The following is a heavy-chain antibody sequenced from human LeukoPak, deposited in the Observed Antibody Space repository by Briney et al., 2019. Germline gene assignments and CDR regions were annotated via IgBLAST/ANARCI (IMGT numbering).Heavy chain of an antibody. CDR3: ARGTAADY. V-gene: IGHV3-30*03. J-gene: IGHJ4*02. D-gene: IGHD5-18*01. CDR1: GFTFSSYG. CDR2: ISYDGSNK. Sequence: GGSLRLSCAASGFTFSSYGMHWVRQAPGKGLEWVAVISYDGSNKYYADSVKGRFTISRDNSKNTLYLQMNSLRAEDTAVYYCARGTAADYWGQGTLVTVSS.